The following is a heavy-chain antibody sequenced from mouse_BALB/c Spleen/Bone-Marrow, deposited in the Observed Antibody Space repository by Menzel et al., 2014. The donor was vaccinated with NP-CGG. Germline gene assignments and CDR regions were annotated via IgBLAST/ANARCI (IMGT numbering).Heavy chain of an antibody. CDR3: ARWNDGYSLYYYAMDY. CDR2: INPYNGAT. CDR1: GYSITGYT. V-gene: IGHV1-18*01. D-gene: IGHD2-3*01. J-gene: IGHJ4*01. Sequence: EVQLQQSGPELVKPGASMKISCKASGYSITGYTMNWVKQSHGKNLDWTGLINPYNGATSYNQKFKGKATLTIDKSSSTAYTELLSLTSEDSAVYYCARWNDGYSLYYYAMDYWGQGTSVTVSS.